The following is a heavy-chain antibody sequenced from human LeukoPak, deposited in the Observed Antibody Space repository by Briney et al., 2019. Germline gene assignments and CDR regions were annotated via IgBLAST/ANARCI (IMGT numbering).Heavy chain of an antibody. Sequence: SETLSLTCAVSGYSISSGYYWGWIRQPPGKGLEWIGSIYHSGSTYYNPSLKSRVTISVDTSKNQFSLKLSSVTAADTAVYYCASHYYDSSGYCYPIDYWGQGTLVTVSS. CDR3: ASHYYDSSGYCYPIDY. D-gene: IGHD3-22*01. CDR1: GYSISSGYY. CDR2: IYHSGST. J-gene: IGHJ4*02. V-gene: IGHV4-38-2*01.